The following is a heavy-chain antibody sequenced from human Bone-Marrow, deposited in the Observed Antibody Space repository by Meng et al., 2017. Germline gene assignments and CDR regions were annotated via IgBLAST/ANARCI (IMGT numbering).Heavy chain of an antibody. CDR2: TYYRSRWYS. V-gene: IGHV6-1*01. J-gene: IGHJ4*02. Sequence: VQLQQSGPGRVKPSRTLSLTCAISGDSVSSNSATWNWIRQSPSRGLEWLGRTYYRSRWYSDYAVSVQSRITINPDTSKNQFSLQLNSLTPEDSAVYYCARDGTSWYFFDYWGQGTLVTVSS. CDR3: ARDGTSWYFFDY. CDR1: GDSVSSNSAT. D-gene: IGHD1-1*01.